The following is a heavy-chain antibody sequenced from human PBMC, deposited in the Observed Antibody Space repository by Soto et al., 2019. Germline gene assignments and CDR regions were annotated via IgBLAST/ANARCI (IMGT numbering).Heavy chain of an antibody. CDR3: ARSPDSSGYYPRWYYYGMDV. D-gene: IGHD3-22*01. CDR2: IYHSGST. Sequence: QVQLQESGPGLVKPSGTLSLTCAVSGGSISSSNWWSWVRQPPGKGLEWIGEIYHSGSTNYHPSLQSRVTISVYKSKLLVSLRPISVSAADTAVYYCARSPDSSGYYPRWYYYGMDVWGQGTTVTVS. CDR1: GGSISSSNW. V-gene: IGHV4-4*02. J-gene: IGHJ6*02.